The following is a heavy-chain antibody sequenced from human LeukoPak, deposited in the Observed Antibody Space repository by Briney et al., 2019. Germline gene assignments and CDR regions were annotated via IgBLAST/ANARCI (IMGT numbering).Heavy chain of an antibody. CDR3: ARGAWFGELLYGHGMDV. Sequence: GGSLRLSCAASGFTFSSYDMHWVRHATGKGLEWVSAIGTAGDTYYPGSVKGRFTISRENAKNSLYLQMNSLRAGDTAVYYCARGAWFGELLYGHGMDVWGQGTTVTVSS. V-gene: IGHV3-13*01. J-gene: IGHJ6*02. CDR1: GFTFSSYD. CDR2: IGTAGDT. D-gene: IGHD3-10*01.